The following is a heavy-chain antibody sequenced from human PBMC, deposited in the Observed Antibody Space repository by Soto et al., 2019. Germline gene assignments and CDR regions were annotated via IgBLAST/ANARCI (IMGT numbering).Heavy chain of an antibody. J-gene: IGHJ4*02. Sequence: EGQLVESGGGLVQPGGSLRLSCAASGITFISYWMHWVRQVPGKGLVWVAHINSDGSTTTYADSVKGRFTISRDNAKSTLDLQMSSLRAEDTAVYYCARGSGGANFDYWGQGTLVTVSS. D-gene: IGHD3-16*01. V-gene: IGHV3-74*03. CDR2: INSDGSTT. CDR3: ARGSGGANFDY. CDR1: GITFISYW.